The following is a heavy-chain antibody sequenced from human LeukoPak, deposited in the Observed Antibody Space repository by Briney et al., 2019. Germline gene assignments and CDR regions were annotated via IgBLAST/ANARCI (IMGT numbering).Heavy chain of an antibody. CDR3: AREAYGSGSLDY. CDR1: GGSLSGYY. J-gene: IGHJ4*02. D-gene: IGHD3-10*01. V-gene: IGHV4-34*01. CDR2: INHSGSS. Sequence: SETLSLTRAVSGGSLSGYYWSWIRQSPGKGVEWIGEINHSGSSNYNPSLKSRVTISVDTSKNQFSLKLGSVTAADTAVYYCAREAYGSGSLDYWGQGTLVTVSS.